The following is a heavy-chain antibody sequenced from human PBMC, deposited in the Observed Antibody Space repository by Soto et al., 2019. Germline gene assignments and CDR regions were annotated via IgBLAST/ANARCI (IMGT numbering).Heavy chain of an antibody. CDR3: AKIDRGGRVIVVVPAADDAFDI. D-gene: IGHD2-2*01. J-gene: IGHJ3*02. V-gene: IGHV3-30-3*02. CDR2: ISYDGSNK. CDR1: GFTFSSYA. Sequence: SLRLSCAASGFTFSSYAMHWVRQAPGKGLEWVAVISYDGSNKYYADSVKGRFTISRDNSKNTLYLQMNSLRAEDTAVYYCAKIDRGGRVIVVVPAADDAFDIWGQGTMVTVSS.